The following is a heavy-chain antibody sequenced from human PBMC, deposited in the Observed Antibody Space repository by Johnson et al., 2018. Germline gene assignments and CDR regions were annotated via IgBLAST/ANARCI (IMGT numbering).Heavy chain of an antibody. CDR3: TTETFYYYYGLDV. V-gene: IGHV3-15*01. CDR2: IKSKTDGGTT. CDR1: GFTFRNAW. J-gene: IGHJ6*02. Sequence: VRLVESGGGLVKQGGSLRLSCAASGFTFRNAWMSWVRQAPGKGLEWVGRIKSKTDGGTTDYAAPVKGRFTISRDDSKNTLYLQMNSLKTEDTAVYYCTTETFYYYYGLDVWGQGTTVTVSS.